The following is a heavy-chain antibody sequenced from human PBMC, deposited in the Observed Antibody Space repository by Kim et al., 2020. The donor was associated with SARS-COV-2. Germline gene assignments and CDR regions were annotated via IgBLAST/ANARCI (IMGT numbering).Heavy chain of an antibody. J-gene: IGHJ4*02. Sequence: ASVKVSCKTSGYTFTNYGISWVRQAPGQGLEWMGWISTFSDEVGYAQSLQGRVTMTVDTSTSTAYIEVMSLTSDDTAVYFCARDLHYRRDHWGQGTLLTVSP. V-gene: IGHV1-18*01. D-gene: IGHD3-10*01. CDR1: GYTFTNYG. CDR2: ISTFSDEV. CDR3: ARDLHYRRDH.